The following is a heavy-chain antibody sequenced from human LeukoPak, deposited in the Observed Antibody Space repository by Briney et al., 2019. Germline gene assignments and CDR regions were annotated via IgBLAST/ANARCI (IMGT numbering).Heavy chain of an antibody. Sequence: SETLSLTCTVSGGSISSSSYYWGWIRQPPGKGLEWIGSIYYSGSTYYNPSLKSRVTISVDTSKNQFSLKLSSVTAADTAVYYCARWDSSGWYNWFDPWGQGTLVTVSS. CDR3: ARWDSSGWYNWFDP. D-gene: IGHD6-19*01. J-gene: IGHJ5*02. CDR1: GGSISSSSYY. CDR2: IYYSGST. V-gene: IGHV4-39*07.